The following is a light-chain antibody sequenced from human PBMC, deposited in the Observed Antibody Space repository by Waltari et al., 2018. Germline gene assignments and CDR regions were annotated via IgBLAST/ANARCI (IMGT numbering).Light chain of an antibody. Sequence: EIQLTQSPSFLSASIGDRVTITCRASQGISSYLAWYQQKPGKAPKLLIYGASSLQSGVPSRFTGSGSGTEFTLTISSLQPEDFATYFCQQLYSYPRTFGGGTKVDIK. CDR3: QQLYSYPRT. J-gene: IGKJ4*01. CDR1: QGISSY. CDR2: GAS. V-gene: IGKV1-9*01.